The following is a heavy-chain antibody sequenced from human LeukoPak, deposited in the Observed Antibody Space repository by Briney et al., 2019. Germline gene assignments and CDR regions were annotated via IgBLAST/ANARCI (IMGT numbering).Heavy chain of an antibody. CDR1: GGTFSSYA. V-gene: IGHV1-69*05. J-gene: IGHJ5*02. Sequence: ASVKVSCKASGGTFSSYAISWVRQAPGQGLEWMGGIIPIFGTANYAQKFQGRVTITTDESTSTAYMELSSLRSEDTAVYYCARGVVVASYNWFDPWGQGTLVTDSS. CDR3: ARGVVVASYNWFDP. D-gene: IGHD2-15*01. CDR2: IIPIFGTA.